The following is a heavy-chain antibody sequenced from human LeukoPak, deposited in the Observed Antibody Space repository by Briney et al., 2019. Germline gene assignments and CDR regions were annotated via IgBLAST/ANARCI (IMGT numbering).Heavy chain of an antibody. J-gene: IGHJ4*02. CDR2: ISGSGGST. D-gene: IGHD4-23*01. CDR3: AKEGRGGNLAFDY. Sequence: GGSLRLSCAAWGFTLSSYAMICVRQAPGKVLECVALISGSGGSTYYEDSAKGRFTISRDNSKNTVYLQMNSLRAADRAVYYCAKEGRGGNLAFDYWGPGTLVTASS. V-gene: IGHV3-23*01. CDR1: GFTLSSYA.